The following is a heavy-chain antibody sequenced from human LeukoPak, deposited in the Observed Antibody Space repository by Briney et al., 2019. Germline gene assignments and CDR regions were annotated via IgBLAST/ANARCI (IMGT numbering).Heavy chain of an antibody. J-gene: IGHJ5*02. CDR3: ARGDGYNSRRFDP. CDR2: IHHSGST. V-gene: IGHV4-34*01. D-gene: IGHD5-24*01. Sequence: SETLSLTCAVYGGSFSGYYWSWIRQPPGKGLEWIGEIHHSGSTNYNPSLKSRVTISVDTSKNQFSLKLSSVTAADTAVYYCARGDGYNSRRFDPWGREPWSPSPQ. CDR1: GGSFSGYY.